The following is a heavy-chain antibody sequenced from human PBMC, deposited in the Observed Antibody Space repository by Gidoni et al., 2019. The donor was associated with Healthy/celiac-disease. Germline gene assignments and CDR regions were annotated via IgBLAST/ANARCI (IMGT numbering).Heavy chain of an antibody. CDR2: ISYDGSNK. CDR3: AKDILAAAGSRGLWRTEYFQH. V-gene: IGHV3-30*18. J-gene: IGHJ1*01. D-gene: IGHD6-13*01. CDR1: GFTFSSYG. Sequence: QVQLVESGGGVVQPGRSLRLSCAASGFTFSSYGLHWFRQAPGKGLEWVAVISYDGSNKYYADSVKGRFTISRDNSKNTLYLQMNSLRAEDTAVYYCAKDILAAAGSRGLWRTEYFQHWGQGTLVTVSS.